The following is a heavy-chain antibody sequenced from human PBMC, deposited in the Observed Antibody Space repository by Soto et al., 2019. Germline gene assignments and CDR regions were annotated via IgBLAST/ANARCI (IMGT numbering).Heavy chain of an antibody. J-gene: IGHJ4*01. V-gene: IGHV3-23*01. CDR1: GFIFSNYA. CDR2: IRGRGGTT. CDR3: AKDVNYDMLAGYYYY. D-gene: IGHD3-9*01. Sequence: GGSLRLSCAGSGFIFSNYAMTWVRQAPGKGLQWVSTIRGRGGTTYYADSVKGRFTISRDDSRNTLYLQMNSLRVEDTAVYFCAKDVNYDMLAGYYYYWGHGTLVTVSS.